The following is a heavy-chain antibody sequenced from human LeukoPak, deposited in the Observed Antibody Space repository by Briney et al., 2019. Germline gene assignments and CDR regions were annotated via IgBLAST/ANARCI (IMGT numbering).Heavy chain of an antibody. D-gene: IGHD6-13*01. CDR1: GFTFSSYS. CDR2: ISSSSSYI. Sequence: GGSLRLSCAASGFTFSSYSMNWVRQAPGKGLEWVSSISSSSSYIYYADSVKGRFTISRDNAKNSLYLQMNSLSAEDTAVYYCARDGGIAAAGTRGWFDPWGQGTLVTVSS. V-gene: IGHV3-21*01. CDR3: ARDGGIAAAGTRGWFDP. J-gene: IGHJ5*02.